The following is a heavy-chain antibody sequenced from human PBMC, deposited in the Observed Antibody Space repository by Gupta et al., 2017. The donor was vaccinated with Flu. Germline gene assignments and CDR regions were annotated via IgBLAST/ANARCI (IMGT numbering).Heavy chain of an antibody. CDR1: GFTFTGYY. V-gene: IGHV1-2*06. D-gene: IGHD2-2*01. J-gene: IGHJ5*02. CDR3: AREKFCSTDSCYRWFDP. Sequence: VQLVQSGTDVQQPGASVTVSCEASGFTFTGYYIHCVLQGPGQGLEWMGRVNPHSGSTNYEHKFQGRVTLAMDTSISTAYMELTRLRSDDTAVYYCAREKFCSTDSCYRWFDPWGQGTLVIVSS. CDR2: VNPHSGST.